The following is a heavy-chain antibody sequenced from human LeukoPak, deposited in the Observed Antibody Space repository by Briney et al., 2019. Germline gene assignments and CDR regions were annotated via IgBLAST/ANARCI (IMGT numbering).Heavy chain of an antibody. CDR1: GFTFGDSA. Sequence: GGSLRLSCTASGFTFGDSAMSWVRQAPGKGLEWVGFIRSRAYGGTTEYAASLKGRFTISRDDSKSIAYLQMNSLKIEDTAVYYCGRVPATVISPTHMDVWGKGTTVTVSS. CDR2: IRSRAYGGTT. D-gene: IGHD2-15*01. V-gene: IGHV3-49*04. J-gene: IGHJ6*03. CDR3: GRVPATVISPTHMDV.